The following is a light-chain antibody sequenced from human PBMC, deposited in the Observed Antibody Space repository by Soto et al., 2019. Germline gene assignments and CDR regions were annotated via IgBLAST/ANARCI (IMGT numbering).Light chain of an antibody. J-gene: IGLJ3*02. CDR1: SSDVGGYNY. V-gene: IGLV2-11*01. CDR2: DVN. Sequence: QSALTQPRSVSGSPGQSATISCTGTSSDVGGYNYVSWYRQHPGKAPKLMIYDVNKRPSGVPDRFSGSKSGNTASLTISGLQSEDEADYYCCSYAGSYTYWVFGGGTKVTVL. CDR3: CSYAGSYTYWV.